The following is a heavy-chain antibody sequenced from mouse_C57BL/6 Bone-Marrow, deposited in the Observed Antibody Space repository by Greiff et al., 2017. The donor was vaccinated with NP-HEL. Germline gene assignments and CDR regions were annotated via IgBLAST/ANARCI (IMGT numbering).Heavy chain of an antibody. D-gene: IGHD2-4*01. CDR3: ARSIYYDYADDPFYAMDY. J-gene: IGHJ4*01. V-gene: IGHV7-3*01. CDR1: GFTFTDYY. Sequence: EVQGVESGGGLVQPGGSLSLSCAASGFTFTDYYMSWVRQPPGQALEWLGFIRNTANGYTSEYSSSVKARFTISTYNSQSILYLQMNALRAEDSATYYCARSIYYDYADDPFYAMDYGGQGTSVTVSS. CDR2: IRNTANGYTS.